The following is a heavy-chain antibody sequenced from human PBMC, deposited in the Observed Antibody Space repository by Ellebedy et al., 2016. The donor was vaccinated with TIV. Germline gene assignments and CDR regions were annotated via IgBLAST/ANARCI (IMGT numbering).Heavy chain of an antibody. D-gene: IGHD4-17*01. CDR3: ARDPGGGGAYGDNWFDP. CDR2: ISSSGSTI. Sequence: GGSLRLSCAASGFTFSSYEMNWVRQAPGKGLEWVSYISSSGSTIYYADSVKGRFTISRDNAKNSLYLQMNSLRAEDTAVYYCARDPGGGGAYGDNWFDPWGRGTLVTVSS. J-gene: IGHJ5*02. V-gene: IGHV3-48*03. CDR1: GFTFSSYE.